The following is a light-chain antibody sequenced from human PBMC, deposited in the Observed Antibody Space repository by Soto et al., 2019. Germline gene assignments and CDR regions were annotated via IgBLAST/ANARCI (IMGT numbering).Light chain of an antibody. CDR2: AAS. V-gene: IGKV1-17*01. CDR1: QDIRND. Sequence: DIQMTQSPSSLSASVGDRVTITCRSSQDIRNDLGWYQQKPGKAPKRRIYAASSLQSGVPSRFSGSGSGTGFTPTISSLQTEYYAPYYWQPHNEYPPTLGQGTKVEI. CDR3: QPHNEYPPT. J-gene: IGKJ1*01.